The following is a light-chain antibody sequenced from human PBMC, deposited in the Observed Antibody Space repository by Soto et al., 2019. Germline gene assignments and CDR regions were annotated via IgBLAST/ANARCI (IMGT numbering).Light chain of an antibody. V-gene: IGLV2-14*03. Sequence: QSVLTQPASVSGSPGQSITISCTGTSSDVGAYNYVSWYQHHPGKAPKLMIYDVYTRPSRVSNRFSGSKSGNTASLTISGLQAEDEADYYCSSYTTSSTEVFGGGTKVTVL. CDR3: SSYTTSSTEV. J-gene: IGLJ3*02. CDR1: SSDVGAYNY. CDR2: DVY.